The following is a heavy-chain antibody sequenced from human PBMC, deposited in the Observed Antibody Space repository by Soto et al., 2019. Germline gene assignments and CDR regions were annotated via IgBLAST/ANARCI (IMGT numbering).Heavy chain of an antibody. CDR1: GYSFTSYW. J-gene: IGHJ3*02. CDR3: ARSDLIGNPTDYDSSGYYYSDAFDI. D-gene: IGHD3-22*01. CDR2: IYPGDSDT. V-gene: IGHV5-51*01. Sequence: GESLKISCKGSGYSFTSYWIGWVRQMPGKGLEWMGIIYPGDSDTRYSPSFQGQVTISADKSISTAYLQWSSLKASDTAMYYCARSDLIGNPTDYDSSGYYYSDAFDIWGQGTMVTVSS.